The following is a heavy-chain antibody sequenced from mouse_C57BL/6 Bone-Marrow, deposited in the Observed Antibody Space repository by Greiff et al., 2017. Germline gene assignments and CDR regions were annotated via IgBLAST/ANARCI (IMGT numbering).Heavy chain of an antibody. CDR2: INPNNGGT. D-gene: IGHD2-5*01. J-gene: IGHJ3*01. CDR3: ARCYDSNYPFAY. Sequence: EVKLQQSGPELVKPGASVKISCKASGYTFTDYYMHWVKQSHGKSLEWIGDINPNNGGTNYNQKFKGKATLTVDKSSSTAYMELRSLTSEDSAVYYCARCYDSNYPFAYWGQGTLVTVSA. CDR1: GYTFTDYY. V-gene: IGHV1-26*01.